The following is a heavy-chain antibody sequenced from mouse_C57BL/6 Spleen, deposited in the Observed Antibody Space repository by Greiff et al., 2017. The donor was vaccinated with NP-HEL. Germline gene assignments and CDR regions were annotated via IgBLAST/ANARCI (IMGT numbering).Heavy chain of an antibody. D-gene: IGHD2-3*01. V-gene: IGHV7-3*01. Sequence: EVQLVESGGGLVQPGGSLSLSCAASGFTFTDYYMSWVRQPPGKALEWLGFIRNKANGYTTEYSASVKGRFTISRDNSQSILYLQMNALRAEDSATYYGARCPYDGYYGYYFDYWGKGTTLTVSS. CDR1: GFTFTDYY. J-gene: IGHJ2*01. CDR2: IRNKANGYTT. CDR3: ARCPYDGYYGYYFDY.